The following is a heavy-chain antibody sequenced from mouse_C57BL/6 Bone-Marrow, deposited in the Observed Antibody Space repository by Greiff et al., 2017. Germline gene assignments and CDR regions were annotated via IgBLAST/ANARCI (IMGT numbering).Heavy chain of an antibody. CDR3: AREGDYGSSPFAY. J-gene: IGHJ3*01. CDR1: GYSITSGYY. CDR2: ISYDGSN. V-gene: IGHV3-6*01. Sequence: VQLQQSGPGLVKPSQSLSLTCSVTGYSITSGYYWNWIRQFPGNKLEWMGYISYDGSNNYNPYLKNRISITRDTSKNQFFLKLNSVTTEDTATYYCAREGDYGSSPFAYWGQGTLVTVSA. D-gene: IGHD1-1*01.